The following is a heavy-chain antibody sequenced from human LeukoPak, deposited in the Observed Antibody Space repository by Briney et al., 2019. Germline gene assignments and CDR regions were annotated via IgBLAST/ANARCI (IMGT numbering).Heavy chain of an antibody. V-gene: IGHV4-59*08. J-gene: IGHJ4*02. CDR2: IYYSGST. CDR3: ARHSLILTGYPFDY. CDR1: GGSISSYY. D-gene: IGHD3-9*01. Sequence: SETLSLTCTASGGSISSYYWSWIRQPPGKELEWIGYIYYSGSTKYNPSLESRVSISVDTSKNQFSLKLTSVTAADTAVYYCARHSLILTGYPFDYWGQGTLVTVSS.